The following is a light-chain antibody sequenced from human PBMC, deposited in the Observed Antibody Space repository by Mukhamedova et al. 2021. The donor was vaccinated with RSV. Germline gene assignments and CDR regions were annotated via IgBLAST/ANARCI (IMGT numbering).Light chain of an antibody. Sequence: SVSSNVAWYQQKRGQAPRLLIYGASIRATGVSLRFSGSGSGTDFTLTISRLHSEDFAVYYCQQYDDWPPRLTFG. V-gene: IGKV3-15*01. CDR3: QQYDDWPPRLT. CDR1: SVSSN. CDR2: GAS. J-gene: IGKJ4*01.